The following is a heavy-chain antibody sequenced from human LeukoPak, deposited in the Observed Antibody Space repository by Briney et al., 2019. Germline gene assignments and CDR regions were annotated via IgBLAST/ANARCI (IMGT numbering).Heavy chain of an antibody. CDR3: ARGDFWSGYDY. CDR2: IYYSGST. Sequence: SETLSLTCSVSGGTVSSYYWSWIRQPPGKGLEWIGYIYYSGSTNYNPSLKSRVTMSVDTSKNQFSLKLSSVTAADTAVYYCARGDFWSGYDYWGQGTLVTVSS. J-gene: IGHJ4*02. D-gene: IGHD3-3*01. CDR1: GGTVSSYY. V-gene: IGHV4-59*02.